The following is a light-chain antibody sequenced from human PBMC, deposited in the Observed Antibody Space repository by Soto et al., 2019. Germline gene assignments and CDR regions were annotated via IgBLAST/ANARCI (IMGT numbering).Light chain of an antibody. V-gene: IGLV1-44*01. CDR2: SNN. CDR3: AAWDDSLRGV. J-gene: IGLJ3*02. CDR1: SSNIGSNT. Sequence: QPVLTQPPSASRTPGQRVTISCSGSSSNIGSNTVNWYQQLPGTAPKLLIYSNNQRPSGVPDRFSGSKSGTSASLAISGLQSEDEADYYCAAWDDSLRGVFGGGTKVTV.